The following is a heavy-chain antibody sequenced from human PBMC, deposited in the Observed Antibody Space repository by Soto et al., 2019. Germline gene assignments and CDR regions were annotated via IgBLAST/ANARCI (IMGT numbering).Heavy chain of an antibody. D-gene: IGHD5-18*01. J-gene: IGHJ4*02. Sequence: GSLRLSCAASGFTFSSYGMHWVRQAPGKGLEWVAVIWYDGSNKYYADSVKGRFTISRDNSKNTLYLQMNSLRAEDTAVYYCARSDVDTAMVIDYWGQGTLVTVSS. V-gene: IGHV3-33*01. CDR2: IWYDGSNK. CDR1: GFTFSSYG. CDR3: ARSDVDTAMVIDY.